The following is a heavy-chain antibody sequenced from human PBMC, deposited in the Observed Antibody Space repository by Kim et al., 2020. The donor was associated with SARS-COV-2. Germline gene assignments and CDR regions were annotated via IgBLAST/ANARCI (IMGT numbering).Heavy chain of an antibody. CDR3: ARESDTAMVRRVKYDY. CDR1: GYTFTGYY. CDR2: INPNSGGT. D-gene: IGHD5-18*01. Sequence: ASVKVSCKASGYTFTGYYMHWVRQAPGQGLEWMGWINPNSGGTNYAQKFQGRVTMTRDTSISTAYMELSRLRSDDTAVYYCARESDTAMVRRVKYDYWGQGTLVTVSS. J-gene: IGHJ4*02. V-gene: IGHV1-2*02.